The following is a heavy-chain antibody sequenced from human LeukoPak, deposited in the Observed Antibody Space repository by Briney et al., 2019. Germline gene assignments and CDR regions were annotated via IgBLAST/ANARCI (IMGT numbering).Heavy chain of an antibody. CDR2: ISYDGSNK. Sequence: GRSLRLSCAASGFTFSSYAMHWVRQAPGKGLEWVAVISYDGSNKYYADSVKGRFTISRDNAKNSLYLQMNSLRAEDTAVYYCARDRHYDFWSGYYSSYYYYGMDVWGQGTTVTVSS. CDR1: GFTFSSYA. J-gene: IGHJ6*02. V-gene: IGHV3-30-3*01. D-gene: IGHD3-3*01. CDR3: ARDRHYDFWSGYYSSYYYYGMDV.